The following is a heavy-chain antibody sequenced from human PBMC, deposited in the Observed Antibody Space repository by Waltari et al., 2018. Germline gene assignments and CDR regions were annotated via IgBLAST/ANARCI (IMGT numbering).Heavy chain of an antibody. CDR1: GFPLRNYW. J-gene: IGHJ4*02. V-gene: IGHV3-74*01. CDR3: ARLEAEQWLGDY. Sequence: EVQLVESGGGLVEPGGSLRLSCAAHGFPLRNYWSTWVRQAPGKGLVWVSRINGNGYRTDYADSVTGRFTVSRDNARNTVYLQMNSLRAEDTAVYYCARLEAEQWLGDYWGQGTLVTVSS. CDR2: INGNGYRT. D-gene: IGHD6-19*01.